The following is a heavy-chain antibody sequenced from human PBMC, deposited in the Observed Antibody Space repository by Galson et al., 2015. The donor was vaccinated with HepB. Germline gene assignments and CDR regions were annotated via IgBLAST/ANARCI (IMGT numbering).Heavy chain of an antibody. J-gene: IGHJ4*02. CDR2: ISSSGSTI. D-gene: IGHD6-19*01. Sequence: SLRLSCAASGFTFSSYEMNWVRQAPGKGLEWVSYISSSGSTIFYRDSVKGRFTISRDNAKNSLYLHMNSLRAEDTAVYYCARVGEIAVAGSFDYWAREPWSPSPQ. V-gene: IGHV3-48*03. CDR1: GFTFSSYE. CDR3: ARVGEIAVAGSFDY.